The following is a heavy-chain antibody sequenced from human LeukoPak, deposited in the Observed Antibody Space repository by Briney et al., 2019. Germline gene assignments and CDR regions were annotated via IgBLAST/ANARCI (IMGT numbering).Heavy chain of an antibody. D-gene: IGHD3-10*01. CDR3: AKGPVVRGVTVILKTGEKGALDY. V-gene: IGHV3-30*18. CDR2: ISYGGSNK. CDR1: GFTFSNYV. Sequence: NPGGSLRLSCAASGFTFSNYVMRWVRQAPGEGGVGGAIISYGGSNKYYAVSVKGPFTISRDNSKNTLYLQLSSLRSEDTAVYYSAKGPVVRGVTVILKTGEKGALDYWGQGTLVTVSS. J-gene: IGHJ4*02.